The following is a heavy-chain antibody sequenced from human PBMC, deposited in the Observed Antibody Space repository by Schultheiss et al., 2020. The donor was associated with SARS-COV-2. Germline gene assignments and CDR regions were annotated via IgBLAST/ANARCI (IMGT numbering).Heavy chain of an antibody. CDR3: ARGIRFLEWPLFDY. CDR1: GGSISSYY. V-gene: IGHV4-59*01. Sequence: LSLTCTVSGGSISSYYWSWIRQPPGKGLEWIGYIYYSGSTNYNPSLKSRVTISVDTSKNQFSLKLSSVTAADTAVYYCARGIRFLEWPLFDYWGQGTLVTVSS. CDR2: IYYSGST. D-gene: IGHD3-3*01. J-gene: IGHJ4*02.